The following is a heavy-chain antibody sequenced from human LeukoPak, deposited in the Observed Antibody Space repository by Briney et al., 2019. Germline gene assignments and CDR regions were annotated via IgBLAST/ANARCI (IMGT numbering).Heavy chain of an antibody. CDR1: GFTFDDYG. Sequence: GGSLRLSCTAAGFTFDDYGMSWVRQIPGKGLEWVAGITWNGGSTDYAVSVRGRFTISRDNAKKSVYLQMNSLRAEHAALYHCARDGKRVTTQFYYYGIDLWGQGTTVTVSS. CDR2: ITWNGGST. V-gene: IGHV3-20*01. CDR3: ARDGKRVTTQFYYYGIDL. J-gene: IGHJ6*02. D-gene: IGHD3-3*01.